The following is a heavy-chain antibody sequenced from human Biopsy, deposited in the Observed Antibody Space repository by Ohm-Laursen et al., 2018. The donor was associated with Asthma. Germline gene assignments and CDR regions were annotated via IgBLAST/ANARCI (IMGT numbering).Heavy chain of an antibody. CDR3: AKDVFPGWELRRGPDY. CDR2: ISFDGSNK. V-gene: IGHV3-30*18. D-gene: IGHD1-26*01. J-gene: IGHJ4*02. CDR1: GFTFSNYG. Sequence: SLRLSCTAFGFTFSNYGMHWVRQAPGKGLDWVAVISFDGSNKNYTDSVKGRFTISRDNSRNTLHLQMNSLRAKDTAVYYCAKDVFPGWELRRGPDYWGQGTLVTVSS.